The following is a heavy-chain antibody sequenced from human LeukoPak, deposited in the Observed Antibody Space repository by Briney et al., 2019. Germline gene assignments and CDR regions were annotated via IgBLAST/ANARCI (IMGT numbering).Heavy chain of an antibody. CDR2: IYYSGSYSGST. V-gene: IGHV4-39*07. Sequence: PSETLSLTRTVSGGSISSGSYYWGWIRQPPGKGLEWIGSIYYSGSYSGSTYYNPSLKSRVTISVDTSKNQFSLKLSSVTAADTAVYYCARGRENGSPFDYWGQGTLVTVSS. CDR1: GGSISSGSYY. CDR3: ARGRENGSPFDY. J-gene: IGHJ4*02. D-gene: IGHD1-26*01.